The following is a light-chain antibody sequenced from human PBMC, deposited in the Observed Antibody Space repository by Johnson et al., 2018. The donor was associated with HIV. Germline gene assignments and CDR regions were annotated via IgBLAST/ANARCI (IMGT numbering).Light chain of an antibody. V-gene: IGLV1-51*01. CDR3: GAWDSGLTAGV. Sequence: QSVLTQPPSVSAAPGQKVTISCSGSSSNIGNNYVSWYQQLPGTVPKLLIYDNNKRPSGIPDRFSGSKSGTSATLGITGLQTGDEADYYCGAWDSGLTAGVFGTGTKVTVL. J-gene: IGLJ1*01. CDR1: SSNIGNNY. CDR2: DNN.